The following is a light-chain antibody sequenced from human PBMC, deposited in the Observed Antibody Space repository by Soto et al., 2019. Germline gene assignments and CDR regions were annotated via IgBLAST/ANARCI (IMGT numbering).Light chain of an antibody. CDR1: QSVSSSY. V-gene: IGKV3-20*01. CDR3: QQYGSTPVT. J-gene: IGKJ2*01. Sequence: EIVLTQSPGTLSLSPGERATLSCRASQSVSSSYLAWYQQKPGQAPGLLIYGASSRATGIPDRFSGSGSGTDFTLTISRLEPEDFAVYYCQQYGSTPVTFGQGTKLEIK. CDR2: GAS.